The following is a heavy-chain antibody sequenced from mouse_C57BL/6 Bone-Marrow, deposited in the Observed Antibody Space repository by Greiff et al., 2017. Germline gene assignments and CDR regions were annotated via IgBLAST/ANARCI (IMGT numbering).Heavy chain of an antibody. CDR3: ARYWASYYFDY. D-gene: IGHD4-1*01. CDR1: GYTFTSCG. J-gene: IGHJ2*01. CDR2: IYPRSGNP. Sequence: VQLQQSGAELARPGASVKLSCKASGYTFTSCGISWVKQRTGQGLEWIGEIYPRSGNPYYNEKFKGKATLTADQSSSTAYMELRSLTSEDSAVYFCARYWASYYFDYWGQGTTLTVSS. V-gene: IGHV1-81*01.